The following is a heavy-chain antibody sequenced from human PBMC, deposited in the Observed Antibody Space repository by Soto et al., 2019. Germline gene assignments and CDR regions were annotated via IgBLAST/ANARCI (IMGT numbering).Heavy chain of an antibody. Sequence: GASVKVSCKASGYTFTSYYMHWVRQAPGQGLEWMGIINPSGGSTSYAQKFQGRVTMTRDTSTSTVYMELSSLRSEDTAVYYCARDIAVAEKKLYLWYYYGMDVWGQGTTVTVSS. CDR2: INPSGGST. CDR1: GYTFTSYY. V-gene: IGHV1-46*01. D-gene: IGHD6-19*01. J-gene: IGHJ6*02. CDR3: ARDIAVAEKKLYLWYYYGMDV.